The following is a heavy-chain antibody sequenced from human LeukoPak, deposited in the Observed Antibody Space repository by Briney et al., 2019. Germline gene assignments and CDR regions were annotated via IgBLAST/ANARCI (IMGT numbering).Heavy chain of an antibody. CDR2: IYYSGST. J-gene: IGHJ3*02. D-gene: IGHD3-22*01. CDR1: GASIRTYY. Sequence: SETLSLTCTVSGASIRTYYWSWIRQPPGKGLEWIGYIYYSGSTNYNPSLKSRVAISVDTSKNHFSLKLSSVTAADTAVYYCARGSGDSSGYFGLGAFDIWGRGTMVTVSS. CDR3: ARGSGDSSGYFGLGAFDI. V-gene: IGHV4-59*08.